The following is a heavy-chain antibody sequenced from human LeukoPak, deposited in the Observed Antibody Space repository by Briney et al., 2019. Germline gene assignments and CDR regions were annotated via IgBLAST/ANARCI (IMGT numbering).Heavy chain of an antibody. V-gene: IGHV3-43*01. CDR2: ISWDGGST. Sequence: GGSLRLSFAASGFTFYDYTMHWVRQAPGKGLEGVSLISWDGGSTYYADSVKGRFTISRDNSKNSLYLQMNSLRTEDTALYYCAKDGSSSGWYYFDYWGQGTLVTVSS. CDR3: AKDGSSSGWYYFDY. J-gene: IGHJ4*02. CDR1: GFTFYDYT. D-gene: IGHD6-19*01.